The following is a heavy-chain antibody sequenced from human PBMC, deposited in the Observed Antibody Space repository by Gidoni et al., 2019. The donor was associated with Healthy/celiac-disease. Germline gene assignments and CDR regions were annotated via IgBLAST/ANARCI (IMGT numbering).Heavy chain of an antibody. Sequence: QVQLQQWGAGLLKPSETLSLTCAVDGGSFSGYYWSWIRQPPGKGLEWIGEINHSGSTNYNPSLKSRVTISVDTSKNQFSLKLSSVTAADTAVYYCARGPVGGYSYVSFDYWGQGTLVTVSS. J-gene: IGHJ4*02. CDR3: ARGPVGGYSYVSFDY. CDR1: GGSFSGYY. V-gene: IGHV4-34*01. D-gene: IGHD5-18*01. CDR2: INHSGST.